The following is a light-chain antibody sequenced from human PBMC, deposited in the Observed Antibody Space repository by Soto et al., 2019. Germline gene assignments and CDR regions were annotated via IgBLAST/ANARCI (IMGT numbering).Light chain of an antibody. CDR3: SSYTSTSTLVI. J-gene: IGLJ2*01. CDR1: SSDVGGYNY. CDR2: DVS. Sequence: QSALTQPASVSGSPGQSITISCTGTSSDVGGYNYVAWYQHHPGIAPKVMIYDVSNRPSGVSNRFSGSKSGNTASLTISGLQAEDEADYYCSSYTSTSTLVIFGGGTKLTVL. V-gene: IGLV2-14*03.